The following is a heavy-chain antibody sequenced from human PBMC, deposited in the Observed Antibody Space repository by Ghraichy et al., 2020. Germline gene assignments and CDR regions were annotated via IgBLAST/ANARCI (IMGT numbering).Heavy chain of an antibody. Sequence: GGSLRLSCVASGFRFDQYAMSWVRQAPGKGPEWVSAVGSGGHDTLYADSVKGRFTISRDDSKNTLYLQMSSLRVEDTAIYYCAKDSQSYNGIYDPFDIWGRGTMVTVSS. J-gene: IGHJ3*02. CDR3: AKDSQSYNGIYDPFDI. V-gene: IGHV3-23*01. D-gene: IGHD3-10*01. CDR1: GFRFDQYA. CDR2: VGSGGHDT.